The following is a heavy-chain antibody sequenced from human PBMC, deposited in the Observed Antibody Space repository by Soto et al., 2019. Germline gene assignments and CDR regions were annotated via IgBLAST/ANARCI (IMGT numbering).Heavy chain of an antibody. CDR1: GCTLTELS. CDR3: ATVGGDIVVVPAAIQRGWFDP. J-gene: IGHJ5*02. D-gene: IGHD2-2*02. V-gene: IGHV1-24*01. CDR2: FDPEDGET. Sequence: ASVKVSCKVSGCTLTELSMHWVRQAPGKGLEWMGGFDPEDGETIYAQKFQGRVTMTEDTSTDTAYMELSSLRSEDTAVYYCATVGGDIVVVPAAIQRGWFDPWGQGTLVTVSS.